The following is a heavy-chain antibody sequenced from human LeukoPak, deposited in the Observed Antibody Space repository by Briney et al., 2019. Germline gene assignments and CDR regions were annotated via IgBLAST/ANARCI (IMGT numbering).Heavy chain of an antibody. V-gene: IGHV4-4*07. J-gene: IGHJ6*04. CDR1: GGSISSYY. CDR3: ARNEMGCSSTSCFSLDV. D-gene: IGHD2-2*01. Sequence: PSETLSLTCTVSGGSISSYYWSWIRQPAGKGLEWIGRIYTSGSTNYNPSLKSRVTMSVDTSKNQFSLKLSSVTAADTAVYYCARNEMGCSSTSCFSLDVWGKGTTVTVSS. CDR2: IYTSGST.